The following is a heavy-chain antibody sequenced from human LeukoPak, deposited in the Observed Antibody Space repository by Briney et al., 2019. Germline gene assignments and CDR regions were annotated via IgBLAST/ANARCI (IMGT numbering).Heavy chain of an antibody. CDR1: GFTFSSYG. CDR3: AKSHDSSGYYPEYYFDY. CDR2: ISSSAGST. Sequence: PGGSLRLSCVASGFTFSSYGMTWVRQAPGKGPEWVSVISSSAGSTYYADSVKGRFTISRDNSKNTLYLQMNSLRAEDTAVYCCAKSHDSSGYYPEYYFDYWGQGTLVTVSS. D-gene: IGHD3-22*01. V-gene: IGHV3-23*01. J-gene: IGHJ4*02.